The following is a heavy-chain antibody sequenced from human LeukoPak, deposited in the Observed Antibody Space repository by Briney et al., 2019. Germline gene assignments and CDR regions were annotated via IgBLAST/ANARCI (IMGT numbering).Heavy chain of an antibody. CDR2: IYTSGST. Sequence: SETLSLTCTVSGGSISSYYWSWIRQPAGKGLEWIGRIYTSGSTNYNPSLKSRVTMSVDTSKNQFSLKLSSVTAADTAVYYCARGEDDYGDYALEYWGQGTLVTVSS. V-gene: IGHV4-4*07. CDR3: ARGEDDYGDYALEY. D-gene: IGHD4-17*01. J-gene: IGHJ4*02. CDR1: GGSISSYY.